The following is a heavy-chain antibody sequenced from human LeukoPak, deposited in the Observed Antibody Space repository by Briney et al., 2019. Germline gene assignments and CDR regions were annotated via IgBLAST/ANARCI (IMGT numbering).Heavy chain of an antibody. J-gene: IGHJ4*02. CDR1: GGSISSYY. D-gene: IGHD2-15*01. CDR2: INHSGST. CDR3: ARGTSRSGGSCYAR. Sequence: SETLSLTCTVPGGSISSYYWSWIRKPPGKGLEWIGEINHSGSTNYNPSLKSRVTISVDTSKNQFSLKLSSVTAADTAAYYCARGTSRSGGSCYARWGQGTLVTVSS. V-gene: IGHV4-34*01.